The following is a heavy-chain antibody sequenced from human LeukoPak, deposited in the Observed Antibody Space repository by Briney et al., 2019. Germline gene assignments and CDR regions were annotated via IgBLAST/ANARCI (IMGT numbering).Heavy chain of an antibody. D-gene: IGHD3-3*01. V-gene: IGHV1-2*02. CDR3: ARDLTIFGGFNDPLIRGH. J-gene: IGHJ4*02. Sequence: GASVKVSFKASGYTLTGFYMHWVRQAPGQGLEWMGWINSNSGGTNYAQNFQGRATMNWHTSISTANMALGRQRSDDTAVYYCARDLTIFGGFNDPLIRGHWGQGALVTVSS. CDR2: INSNSGGT. CDR1: GYTLTGFY.